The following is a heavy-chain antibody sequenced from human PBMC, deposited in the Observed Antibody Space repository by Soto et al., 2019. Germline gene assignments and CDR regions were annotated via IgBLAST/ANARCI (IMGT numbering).Heavy chain of an antibody. D-gene: IGHD3-3*01. CDR1: GGSGGSFSGYY. J-gene: IGHJ6*02. Sequence: PSETLSLTCAVNGGSGGSFSGYYWSWIRQPPGKGLEWIGEINHSGSTYYNPSLKSRVTISVDTSKNQFSLKLSSVTAADTAVNYCARGSYTIFGVVMDVWGQGTTVTVSS. CDR3: ARGSYTIFGVVMDV. CDR2: INHSGST. V-gene: IGHV4-34*01.